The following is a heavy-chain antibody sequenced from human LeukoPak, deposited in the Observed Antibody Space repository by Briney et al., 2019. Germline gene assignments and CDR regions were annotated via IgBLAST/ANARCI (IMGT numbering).Heavy chain of an antibody. Sequence: PGGSLRLSCAASGFTFSSYGMHWVRQAPGKGLEWVAVISYDGSNKYYADSVKGRFTISRDNSKNTLYLQMNSLRAEDTAVYYCAMIYGFSFGDKGAFDIWGQGTMVTVSS. CDR3: AMIYGFSFGDKGAFDI. D-gene: IGHD3-10*01. V-gene: IGHV3-30*03. CDR1: GFTFSSYG. J-gene: IGHJ3*02. CDR2: ISYDGSNK.